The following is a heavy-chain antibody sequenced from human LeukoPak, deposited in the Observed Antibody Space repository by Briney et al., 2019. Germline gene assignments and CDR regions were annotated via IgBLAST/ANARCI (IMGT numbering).Heavy chain of an antibody. D-gene: IGHD3-22*01. V-gene: IGHV4-59*01. CDR1: GGSMSGNY. CDR2: IYYSGST. Sequence: SETLSLSCTVSGGSMSGNYWTWIRQPPGRGLEWIGYIYYSGSTMYNPSLKSRVTISVDTSKNQFSLKLNSVTAADTAVYYCAKNRGSGYSYYFDYWGQGALVTVSS. J-gene: IGHJ4*02. CDR3: AKNRGSGYSYYFDY.